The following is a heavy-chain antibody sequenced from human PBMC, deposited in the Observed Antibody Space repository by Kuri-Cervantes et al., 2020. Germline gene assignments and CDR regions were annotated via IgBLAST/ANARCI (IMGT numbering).Heavy chain of an antibody. CDR2: ISSSSSYI. V-gene: IGHV3-21*01. D-gene: IGHD2-15*01. CDR1: GFTFSSYS. CDR3: VREGCSGASCRNTPYYYYGMDV. Sequence: GGSLRLSCAASGFTFSSYSMNWVRQAPGKGLEWVSSISSSSSYIYYADSVEGRFTISRDKAKNSLYLQMNSLSDEDTAVYFCVREGCSGASCRNTPYYYYGMDVWGQGTTVTVSS. J-gene: IGHJ6*02.